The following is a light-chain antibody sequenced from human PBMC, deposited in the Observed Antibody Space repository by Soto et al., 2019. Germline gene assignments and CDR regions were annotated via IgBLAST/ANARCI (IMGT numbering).Light chain of an antibody. CDR2: LKSDGSH. Sequence: QPVLTQSPSTSASLGASVKITCTLSRGHSRYAIAWHQQQPGKGPRFLMKLKSDGSHTKGDGIPDRFSGSSSGAERYLTISSLQSDDEADYYCQTWGTGVVFGGGTKLTVL. CDR3: QTWGTGVV. CDR1: RGHSRYA. J-gene: IGLJ2*01. V-gene: IGLV4-69*01.